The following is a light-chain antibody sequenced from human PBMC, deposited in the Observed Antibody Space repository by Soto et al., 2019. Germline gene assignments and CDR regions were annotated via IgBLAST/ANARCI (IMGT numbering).Light chain of an antibody. CDR2: GAS. J-gene: IGKJ3*01. CDR1: QGVTTAY. CDR3: QQYGASPLFT. Sequence: EVVLTQSPGTLSLSPGERATLSCRASQGVTTAYLAWYHHKPGQAPRLLIYGASNRATGIPDRFSGSGSGTDFSLTISRLEPEDFAVYSYQQYGASPLFTFGPGTQVDL. V-gene: IGKV3-20*01.